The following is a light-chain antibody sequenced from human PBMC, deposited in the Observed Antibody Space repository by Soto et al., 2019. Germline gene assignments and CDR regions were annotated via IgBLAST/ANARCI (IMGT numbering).Light chain of an antibody. J-gene: IGLJ1*01. V-gene: IGLV2-23*01. CDR3: CSYAGSSTPYV. CDR2: EGS. CDR1: SGDVGGYKF. Sequence: SVLTQPASVSGSPGQSITIYCTGTSGDVGGYKFVSWYQQHPGKAPKLMIYEGSKRPSGVSNRFSGSKSGNTASLTISGLQAEDEADYYCCSYAGSSTPYVFGTGTKVTVL.